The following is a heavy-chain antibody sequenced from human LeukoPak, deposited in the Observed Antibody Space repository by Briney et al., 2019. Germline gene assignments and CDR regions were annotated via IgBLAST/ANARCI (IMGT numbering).Heavy chain of an antibody. CDR2: IYSGGST. Sequence: GGSLRLSCAASGFTVSSNYMSWVRQAPGKGLEWVSVIYSGGSTCYADSVKGRFTISRDNSKNTLYLQMNSLRADDTAVYYCARDYYYDSSGYYYYYMDVWGKGTTVTVSS. D-gene: IGHD3-22*01. V-gene: IGHV3-53*01. CDR3: ARDYYYDSSGYYYYYMDV. J-gene: IGHJ6*03. CDR1: GFTVSSNY.